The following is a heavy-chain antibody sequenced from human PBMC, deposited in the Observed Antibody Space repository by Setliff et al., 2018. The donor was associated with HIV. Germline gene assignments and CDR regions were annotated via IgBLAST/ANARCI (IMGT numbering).Heavy chain of an antibody. CDR1: GGSISSHY. D-gene: IGHD6-13*01. CDR2: IYYSGST. CDR3: ARGLYSSSWYGSYWFDP. Sequence: PSETLSLTCTVSGGSISSHYWSWIRQPPGKGLEWIGSIYYSGSTNHNPSLKSRVTISVDTSKNQFSLKLSSVTAADTAVYYCARGLYSSSWYGSYWFDPWGQGTLVTVSS. J-gene: IGHJ5*02. V-gene: IGHV4-59*11.